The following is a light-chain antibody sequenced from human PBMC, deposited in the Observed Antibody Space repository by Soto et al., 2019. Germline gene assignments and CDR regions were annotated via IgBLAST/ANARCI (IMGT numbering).Light chain of an antibody. Sequence: DIVMTQSPDSLAVSLGERATINCKSSQSVFYSSNNKNYLAWYQQKPGQPPRLLIYWASTRESGVPDRFSGSGSGTEFTLTIGSLQAEDVAVYYCQQYSSSPLTFGGGTKVEIK. CDR3: QQYSSSPLT. J-gene: IGKJ4*01. V-gene: IGKV4-1*01. CDR1: QSVFYSSNNKNY. CDR2: WAS.